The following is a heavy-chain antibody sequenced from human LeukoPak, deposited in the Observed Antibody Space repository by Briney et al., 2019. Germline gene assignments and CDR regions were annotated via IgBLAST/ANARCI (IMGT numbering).Heavy chain of an antibody. V-gene: IGHV3-30*04. CDR1: GFTFSGYA. CDR3: ARETKNFGFDY. CDR2: ISYDGSTK. J-gene: IGHJ4*02. Sequence: GALRLSCAASGFTFSGYAMHWVRQAPGKGLEWVAVISYDGSTKYYADSVKGRFTISRDNFKNTLYLQMNSLRVEDTAVYYCARETKNFGFDYWGQGTLVTVSS. D-gene: IGHD3-16*01.